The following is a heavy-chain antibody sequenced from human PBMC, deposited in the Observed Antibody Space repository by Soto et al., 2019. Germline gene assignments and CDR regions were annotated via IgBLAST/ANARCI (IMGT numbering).Heavy chain of an antibody. CDR1: GGSISSYY. CDR3: AREGLTGTIGLYYYYGMDV. J-gene: IGHJ6*02. CDR2: IYYSGST. V-gene: IGHV4-59*01. D-gene: IGHD1-7*01. Sequence: QVQLQESGPGLVKPSETLSLTCTVSGGSISSYYWSWIRQPPGKGLEWIGYIYYSGSTNYNPSLKSRVPISVDTSKNQFSLQLSSVTAADTAVYYCAREGLTGTIGLYYYYGMDVWGQGTTVTVSS.